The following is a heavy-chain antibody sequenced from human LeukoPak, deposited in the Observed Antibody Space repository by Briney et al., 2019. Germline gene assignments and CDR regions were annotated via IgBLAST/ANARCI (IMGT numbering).Heavy chain of an antibody. CDR1: GGSISSSSYY. D-gene: IGHD5-24*01. V-gene: IGHV4-39*01. CDR2: IYYSGST. Sequence: PSETLSLTCTVSGGSISSSSYYWGWIRQPPGKGLEWIGSIYYSGSTYYNPSLKSRVTISVDTSKNQFSLKLSSVTAADTAVYYCAISYATNYYYYYGMDVWGQGTTVTVSS. CDR3: AISYATNYYYYYGMDV. J-gene: IGHJ6*02.